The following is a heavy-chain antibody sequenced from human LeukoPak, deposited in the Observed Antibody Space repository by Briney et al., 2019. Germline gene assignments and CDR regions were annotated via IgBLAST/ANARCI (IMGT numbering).Heavy chain of an antibody. CDR2: ISSSSSYI. CDR3: ARDLTRWDYGMDV. D-gene: IGHD3-16*01. V-gene: IGHV3-21*01. Sequence: GGSLRLSCAASGFTFSSYSMNWVRQAPGKGLEWVSSISSSSSYIYYADSVKGRFTISRDNAKNSLYLQMNSLRAEDTAVYYCARDLTRWDYGMDVWGQGTTVTVSS. CDR1: GFTFSSYS. J-gene: IGHJ6*02.